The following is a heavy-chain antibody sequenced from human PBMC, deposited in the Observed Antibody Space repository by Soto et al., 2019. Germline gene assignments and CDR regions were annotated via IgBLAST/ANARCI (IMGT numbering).Heavy chain of an antibody. CDR2: INPKSGGS. Sequence: QVQLEQSGAEVKKPGASVKVSCKTSGYIFTDYYMHWVRQAPGQGLEWMGWINPKSGGSKSAQKFQGWVTMTRDTAINTAFMELTRLKSDDTAVYYCARDLYGSGDYYGAFDIWGQGTLVTVAS. J-gene: IGHJ3*02. CDR3: ARDLYGSGDYYGAFDI. D-gene: IGHD3-10*01. V-gene: IGHV1-2*04. CDR1: GYIFTDYY.